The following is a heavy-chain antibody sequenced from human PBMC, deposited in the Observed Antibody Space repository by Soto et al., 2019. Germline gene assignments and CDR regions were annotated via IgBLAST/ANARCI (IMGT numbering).Heavy chain of an antibody. D-gene: IGHD3-10*01. CDR2: IYYSGTT. Sequence: SETLSLTCTVSGGSINNYYLSWIRQSPGKGLEWIGYIYYSGTTNYNPSLKSRVTISIDRPENQFSLKVSSVTAADTAVYFCKRATYYRYYFDVWGHGTLVTVSS. CDR1: GGSINNYY. V-gene: IGHV4-59*01. CDR3: KRATYYRYYFDV. J-gene: IGHJ4*01.